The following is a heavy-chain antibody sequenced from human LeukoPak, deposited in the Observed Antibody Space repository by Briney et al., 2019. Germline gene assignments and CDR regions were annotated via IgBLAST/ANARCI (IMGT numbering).Heavy chain of an antibody. J-gene: IGHJ4*01. Sequence: SETLSLTCTVSGGSISSSSYYWGWIRQPPGKGLEWIGSVYYSGSTYYNPSLKSRVTISVDTSRNQFSLKLNSVTAADTAVYYCASTAKSTVTTYDCWGHGTLVTASS. V-gene: IGHV4-39*01. CDR2: VYYSGST. CDR3: ASTAKSTVTTYDC. D-gene: IGHD4-17*01. CDR1: GGSISSSSYY.